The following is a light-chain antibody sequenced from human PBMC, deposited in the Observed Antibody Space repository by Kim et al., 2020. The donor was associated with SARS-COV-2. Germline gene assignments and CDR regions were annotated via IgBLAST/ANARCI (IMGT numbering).Light chain of an antibody. CDR1: QSISTW. CDR3: QQYGRYPFT. V-gene: IGKV1-5*03. CDR2: LAS. J-gene: IGKJ2*01. Sequence: ALAGDRVTSTCRASQSISTWLAWYQQKPGKAPNLLIYLASTLESGVPSRFSGSGSGTEFTLTIDSLQPDDFATYYCQQYGRYPFTFGQGTKVDIK.